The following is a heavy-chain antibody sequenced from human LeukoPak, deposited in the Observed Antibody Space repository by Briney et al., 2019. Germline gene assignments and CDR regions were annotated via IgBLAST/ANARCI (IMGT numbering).Heavy chain of an antibody. V-gene: IGHV1-2*02. D-gene: IGHD3-10*01. J-gene: IGHJ4*02. Sequence: ASVKVSCKASGYTFTGYYMHWVRQAPGQGLEWMGWINPDSGGTNYAQKFQGRVTMTRDTSISTAYMELSRLRSDDTAVYYCARASKKFGELYYGGQGTLVTVSS. CDR2: INPDSGGT. CDR3: ARASKKFGELYY. CDR1: GYTFTGYY.